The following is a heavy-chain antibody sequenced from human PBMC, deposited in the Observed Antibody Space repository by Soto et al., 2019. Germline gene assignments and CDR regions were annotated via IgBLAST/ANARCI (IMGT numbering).Heavy chain of an antibody. D-gene: IGHD6-19*01. CDR2: ISSSSSYI. CDR1: GFTFSSYS. V-gene: IGHV3-21*01. CDR3: ARDVPHSSGWYWFDP. J-gene: IGHJ5*02. Sequence: PGGSLRLSCAASGFTFSSYSMNWVRQAPGKGLEWVSSISSSSSYIYYADSVKGRFTISRDNAKNSLYLQMNSLRAEDTAVYYCARDVPHSSGWYWFDPWGQGTLVTVSS.